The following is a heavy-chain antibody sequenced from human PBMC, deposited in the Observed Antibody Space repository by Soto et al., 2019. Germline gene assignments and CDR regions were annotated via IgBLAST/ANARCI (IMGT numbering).Heavy chain of an antibody. CDR2: INPNSGNI. CDR1: GNTFTSYD. V-gene: IGHV1-8*01. D-gene: IGHD3-10*01. Sequence: ASLKVSCKASGNTFTSYDINWVRQATGHGLEWMGWINPNSGNIGYAQKFQGRVTMTRDTAIRTAYMEVSRLRSDDTAVYYCARGRASGSYYLLDYWGQGTLVTVSS. J-gene: IGHJ4*02. CDR3: ARGRASGSYYLLDY.